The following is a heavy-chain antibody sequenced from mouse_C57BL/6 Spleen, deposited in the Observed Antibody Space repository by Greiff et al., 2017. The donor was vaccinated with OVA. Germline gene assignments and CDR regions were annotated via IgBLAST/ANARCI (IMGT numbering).Heavy chain of an antibody. V-gene: IGHV1-55*01. CDR1: GYTFTSYW. D-gene: IGHD4-1*01. Sequence: QVQLQQSGAELVKPGASVKMSCKASGYTFTSYWITWVKQRPGQGLEWIGDIYPGSGSTNYNEKFKSKATLTVDTSSSTAYMQLSSLTSEDAAVYYCARGLTFFDYWGQGTTLTVSS. CDR2: IYPGSGST. CDR3: ARGLTFFDY. J-gene: IGHJ2*01.